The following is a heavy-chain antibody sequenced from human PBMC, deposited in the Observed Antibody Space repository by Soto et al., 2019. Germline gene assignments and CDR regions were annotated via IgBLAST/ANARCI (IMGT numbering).Heavy chain of an antibody. V-gene: IGHV3-23*01. Sequence: EVQLLESGGGLVQPGGSLRLSCAASGFTFSSYGMSWVRRTPGKGLEWLSLISGSGGTTYYADSVQGRFTISRDNSKNTLYLEMSSLRTEDTAVYYCAKWRKNSIDTANTYFHHWGQGTLVTVSS. CDR3: AKWRKNSIDTANTYFHH. CDR1: GFTFSSYG. D-gene: IGHD5-18*01. CDR2: ISGSGGTT. J-gene: IGHJ1*01.